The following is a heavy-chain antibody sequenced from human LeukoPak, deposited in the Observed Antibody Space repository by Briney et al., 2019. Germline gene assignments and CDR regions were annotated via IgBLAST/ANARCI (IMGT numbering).Heavy chain of an antibody. V-gene: IGHV4-61*02. CDR1: GGSISSGSYY. CDR3: ARVWAYYYEAQN. J-gene: IGHJ4*02. D-gene: IGHD3-22*01. Sequence: PSQTLSLTCTVSGGSISSGSYYWSWIRQPAGKGLEWIGRIYTSGSTNYNPSLKSRVTISVGTSKNQFSLKLSSVTAADTAVYYCARVWAYYYEAQNWGQGTLVTVSS. CDR2: IYTSGST.